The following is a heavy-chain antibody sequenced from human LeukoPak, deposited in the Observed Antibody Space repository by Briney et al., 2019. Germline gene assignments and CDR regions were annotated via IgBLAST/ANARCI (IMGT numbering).Heavy chain of an antibody. CDR3: ARAVEMATIYYFDY. CDR2: IYYSGST. Sequence: PSETLSLTCTVSGGSISSYYWSWIRQPPGKGLEWIGYIYYSGSTKYNPSLKSRVTISVDTSENQFSLKVSSMTAADTAVYYCARAVEMATIYYFDYWGQGTLVTVSS. J-gene: IGHJ4*02. D-gene: IGHD5-24*01. CDR1: GGSISSYY. V-gene: IGHV4-59*01.